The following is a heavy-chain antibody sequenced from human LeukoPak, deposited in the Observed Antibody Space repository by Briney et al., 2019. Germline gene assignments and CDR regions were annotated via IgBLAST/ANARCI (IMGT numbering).Heavy chain of an antibody. J-gene: IGHJ6*02. CDR2: ISGSGGST. D-gene: IGHD6-19*01. Sequence: PGGSLRLSCAASGFTFSSYAMSWVRQAPGKGLEWVSAISGSGGSTYYADSVKGRFTISRDNAKNSLYLQMNSLRAEDTAVYYCARDALVAGTHYYYYYGVDVWGQGTTVTVSS. V-gene: IGHV3-23*01. CDR3: ARDALVAGTHYYYYYGVDV. CDR1: GFTFSSYA.